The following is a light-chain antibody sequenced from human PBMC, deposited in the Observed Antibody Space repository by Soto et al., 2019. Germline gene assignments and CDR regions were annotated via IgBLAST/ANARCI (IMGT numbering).Light chain of an antibody. Sequence: QSALTQPASVSGSPGQSITISCTGTSSDVGNYNLVSWYQQHPGKAPKLMIYYVSKRPSGVSNRFSGSKSGKTASLTISGLQAEDGADYYCCSYAGSSTGVFGGGTKVTVL. J-gene: IGLJ3*02. V-gene: IGLV2-23*02. CDR2: YVS. CDR1: SSDVGNYNL. CDR3: CSYAGSSTGV.